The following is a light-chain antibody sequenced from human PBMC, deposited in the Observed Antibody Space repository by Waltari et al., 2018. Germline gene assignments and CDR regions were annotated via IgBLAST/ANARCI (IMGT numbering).Light chain of an antibody. V-gene: IGLV3-25*03. J-gene: IGLJ3*02. Sequence: SYELTQPPSVSVSPGQTARLTCFGDTLPKHYAYLYQQKPGQAPVLVIYKDSERPSGIPERFSGSSSGTTVTLTISGVQAEDEADYYCQSADNSGTYVLFGGGTKVTVL. CDR1: TLPKHY. CDR2: KDS. CDR3: QSADNSGTYVL.